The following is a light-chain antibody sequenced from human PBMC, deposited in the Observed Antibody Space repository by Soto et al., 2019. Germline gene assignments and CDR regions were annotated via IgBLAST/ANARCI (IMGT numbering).Light chain of an antibody. CDR1: QGVSSA. CDR2: GVS. Sequence: AIQLPQSPSSLSASVGDRVRIFCRASQGVSSALAWYQQKQGKAPELLIYGVSSLESGVPSRIRGTGSGPDFTLTISSLQPEDFATYDCQQFNNFPLTYRGGTKVEIK. CDR3: QQFNNFPLT. V-gene: IGKV1D-13*01. J-gene: IGKJ4*01.